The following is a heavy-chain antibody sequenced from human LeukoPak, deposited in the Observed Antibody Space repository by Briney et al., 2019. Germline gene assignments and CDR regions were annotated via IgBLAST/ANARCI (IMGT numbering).Heavy chain of an antibody. CDR3: AKDGGTYSADY. D-gene: IGHD1-26*01. CDR2: LNPSGSGT. J-gene: IGHJ4*02. Sequence: ASVNVSCKASGYTFTTYKMHWVRQAPGQGLEWMGILNPSGSGTRNAQKFQGRVTMTRDTSTSTVYMELSSLRSEDTAMYYCAKDGGTYSADYWGQGTLVTVSS. V-gene: IGHV1-46*01. CDR1: GYTFTTYK.